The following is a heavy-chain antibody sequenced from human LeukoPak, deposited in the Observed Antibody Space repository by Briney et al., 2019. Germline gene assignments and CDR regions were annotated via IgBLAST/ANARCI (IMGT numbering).Heavy chain of an antibody. CDR3: AYAAAGSPDY. CDR1: GGSFSGYY. Sequence: PSETLSLTCAVYGGSFSGYYWSWIRQPPGKGLGWIGEINHSGSTNYNPSLKSRVTISVDTSKNQFSLKLSSVTAADTAVYYCAYAAAGSPDYWGQGTLVTVSS. CDR2: INHSGST. D-gene: IGHD6-13*01. V-gene: IGHV4-34*01. J-gene: IGHJ4*02.